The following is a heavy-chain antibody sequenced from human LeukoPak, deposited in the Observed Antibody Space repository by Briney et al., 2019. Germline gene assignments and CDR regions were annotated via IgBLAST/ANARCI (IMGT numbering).Heavy chain of an antibody. D-gene: IGHD6-13*01. J-gene: IGHJ3*02. CDR1: GGSISSYY. Sequence: SETLSLTCTVSGGSISSYYWSWIRQPPGKGLEWIGYIYYSGGTNYNPSLKSRVTISVDTSKNQFPLKLISVTAADTAVYHCAAYSSSGDAFDIWGQGTMVTVSS. V-gene: IGHV4-59*08. CDR2: IYYSGGT. CDR3: AAYSSSGDAFDI.